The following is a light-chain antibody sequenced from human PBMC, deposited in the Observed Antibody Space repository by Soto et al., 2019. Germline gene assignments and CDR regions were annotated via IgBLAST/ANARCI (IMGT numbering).Light chain of an antibody. CDR2: DNY. J-gene: IGLJ7*01. CDR3: GTWDRSRNAEV. Sequence: QSVLTQPPSVSAAPGQRVAISCSGSTSNIGDASVAWYQQLPGTAPKLLIYDNYKRPSGIPDRFSGAKYGTSATLVITGLQTGDEDTYYCGTWDRSRNAEVFGGGTHLTVL. V-gene: IGLV1-51*01. CDR1: TSNIGDAS.